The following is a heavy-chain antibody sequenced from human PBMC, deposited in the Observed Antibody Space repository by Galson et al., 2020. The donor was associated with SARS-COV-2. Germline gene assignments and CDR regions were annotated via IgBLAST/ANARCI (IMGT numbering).Heavy chain of an antibody. CDR1: GFTFSSYD. CDR2: IGTAGDT. J-gene: IGHJ6*03. D-gene: IGHD3-3*01. CDR3: ARAATRYDFWSGKNNYYYYYYMDV. Sequence: GESLKISCAASGFTFSSYDMHWVRQATGKGLEWVSAIGTAGDTYYPGSVKGRFTISRENAKNSLYLQMNSLRAGDTAVYYCARAATRYDFWSGKNNYYYYYYMDVWGKGTTVTVSS. V-gene: IGHV3-13*01.